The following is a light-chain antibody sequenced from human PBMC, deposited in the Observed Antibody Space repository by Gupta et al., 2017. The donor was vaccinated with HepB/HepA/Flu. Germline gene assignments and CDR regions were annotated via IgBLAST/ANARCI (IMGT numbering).Light chain of an antibody. CDR1: SSDVGAWDH. CDR3: NSYTTRSTVL. V-gene: IGLV2-14*03. J-gene: IGLJ2*01. Sequence: QSALTQPASVSGSPGQSITISCTGTSSDVGAWDHVSWYQHHPGKAPKLIIYGVNSRPLGVSTRFSGSKSGNTASLSISGLQAEDEADYYCNSYTTRSTVLFGGGTKLTVL. CDR2: GVN.